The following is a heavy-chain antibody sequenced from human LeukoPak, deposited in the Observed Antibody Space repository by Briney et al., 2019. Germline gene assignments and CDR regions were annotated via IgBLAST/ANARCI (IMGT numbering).Heavy chain of an antibody. J-gene: IGHJ4*02. Sequence: GGSLRLSCAASGFTVSSNYMSWVRQAPGKGLEWVSVIYSGGSTYYADSVKGRFTISRDNSKNTLYLQMNSLRAEDTAVYYCARTYPPSSFDYWGQGTLVTVSS. V-gene: IGHV3-66*01. D-gene: IGHD6-6*01. CDR3: ARTYPPSSFDY. CDR2: IYSGGST. CDR1: GFTVSSNY.